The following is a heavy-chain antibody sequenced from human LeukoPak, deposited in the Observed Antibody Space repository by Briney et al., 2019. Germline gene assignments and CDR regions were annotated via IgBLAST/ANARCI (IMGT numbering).Heavy chain of an antibody. CDR1: GGSISSYY. J-gene: IGHJ5*02. V-gene: IGHV4-59*01. CDR2: IYYSGST. D-gene: IGHD3-10*01. Sequence: SETLSPTCTVSGGSISSYYWSWIRQPPGKGLEWIGYIYYSGSTNYNPSLKSRVTISVDTSKNQFSLKLSSVTAADTAVYYCARAGGWFGGNWFDPWGQGTLVTVSS. CDR3: ARAGGWFGGNWFDP.